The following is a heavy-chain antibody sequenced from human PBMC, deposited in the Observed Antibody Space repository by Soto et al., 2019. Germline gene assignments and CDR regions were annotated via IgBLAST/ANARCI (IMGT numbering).Heavy chain of an antibody. D-gene: IGHD3-22*01. CDR1: GLTLSNYG. CDR3: ATCHKYYHSSGDLYFDY. J-gene: IGHJ4*02. CDR2: ISNSSI. Sequence: EVQLVESGGDWVQPGGSLRLSCAASGLTLSNYGMNWVRQAPGKGLEWISYISNSSIYYADSVKGRFTISRDSAKNTLDLQMNSLRDEDTSVYYCATCHKYYHSSGDLYFDYWGQGTLVTVSS. V-gene: IGHV3-48*02.